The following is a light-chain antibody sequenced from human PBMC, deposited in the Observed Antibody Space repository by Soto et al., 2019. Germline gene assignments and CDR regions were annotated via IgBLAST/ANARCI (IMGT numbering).Light chain of an antibody. CDR2: EVH. V-gene: IGLV2-14*01. CDR1: SSDIGAYNY. J-gene: IGLJ1*01. CDR3: SSFTPSDTLV. Sequence: QSALTQPASVSGSPGQSITISCTGTSSDIGAYNYVSWYQQHPGKAPKLMIYEVHNRPSGVSNRFSGSKSGNTASLTISGLQPEDEADYYCSSFTPSDTLVFGAGTKLTVL.